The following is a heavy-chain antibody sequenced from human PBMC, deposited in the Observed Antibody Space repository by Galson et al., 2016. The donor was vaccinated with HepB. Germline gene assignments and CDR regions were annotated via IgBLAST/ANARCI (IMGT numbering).Heavy chain of an antibody. D-gene: IGHD3-3*01. CDR1: GLTFGDHA. V-gene: IGHV3-9*01. J-gene: IGHJ4*02. Sequence: SLRLSCAGAGLTFGDHAMHWVRQAPGKGLEWVSGINWNSGSVGYADSEKGRFTVSRDNAKNYLFLEMNSLRHEDTAWYYCARESTIFGVVNLGDYFDYWGQGTLVTVTS. CDR3: ARESTIFGVVNLGDYFDY. CDR2: INWNSGSV.